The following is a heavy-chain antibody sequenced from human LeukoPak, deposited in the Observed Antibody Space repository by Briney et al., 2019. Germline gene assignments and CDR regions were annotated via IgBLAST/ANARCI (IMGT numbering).Heavy chain of an antibody. V-gene: IGHV3-74*01. CDR2: ISSDGKSI. CDR1: GFNIGSYW. D-gene: IGHD3-10*01. J-gene: IGHJ4*02. CDR3: ASASSESYYWALDY. Sequence: GGSLRLSCAASGFNIGSYWMNWVRQGPGKGLVWVARISSDGKSISYADSVKGRFTISRDNSKNTLYLQMVSLRAEDTAVYYCASASSESYYWALDYWGQGTLVTVSS.